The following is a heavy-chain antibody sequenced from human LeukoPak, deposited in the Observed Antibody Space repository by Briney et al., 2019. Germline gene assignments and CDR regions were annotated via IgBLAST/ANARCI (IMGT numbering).Heavy chain of an antibody. CDR3: ATIVGAPNWFDP. CDR2: IYYNGNT. CDR1: DGSINSYY. D-gene: IGHD1-26*01. J-gene: IGHJ5*02. V-gene: IGHV4-59*08. Sequence: TPSETLSLTCSVSDGSINSYYWNWIRRPPGKGLEWIGYIYYNGNTNYSLSLKSRVTMSVDTSKNLFSLKLSSVTAADTAVYYCATIVGAPNWFDPWGQGTLVTVSS.